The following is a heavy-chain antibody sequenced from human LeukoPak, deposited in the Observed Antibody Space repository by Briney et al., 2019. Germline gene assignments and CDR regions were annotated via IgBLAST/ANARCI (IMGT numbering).Heavy chain of an antibody. J-gene: IGHJ4*02. CDR2: IIPILGTA. CDR3: EREFRYCSGGRCYRAVLADY. Sequence: SVKVSCKASASTFSSYAISWVRQAPGQGLEWMGGIIPILGTANYAKKCPGRVTTTADESTRTAYMELSSLRSEDTAVYYCEREFRYCSGGRCYRAVLADYWGQGTLVTVSS. D-gene: IGHD2-15*01. CDR1: ASTFSSYA. V-gene: IGHV1-69*01.